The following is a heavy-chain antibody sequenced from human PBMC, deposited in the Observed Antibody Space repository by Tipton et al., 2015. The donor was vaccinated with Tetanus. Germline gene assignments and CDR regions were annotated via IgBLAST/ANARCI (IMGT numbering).Heavy chain of an antibody. J-gene: IGHJ2*01. CDR3: ARRLGPYTGDQIWHFDL. D-gene: IGHD7-27*01. Sequence: QSGAEVKKPGESLKISCEGSGYSFNIYWIAWVRQMPGKGLEWMGIIYPGDSDTRYSPSFEGQVTISADKSITTAYLQWSSLKASDTGIYYCARRLGPYTGDQIWHFDLWGRGTLVTVSS. CDR1: GYSFNIYW. CDR2: IYPGDSDT. V-gene: IGHV5-51*01.